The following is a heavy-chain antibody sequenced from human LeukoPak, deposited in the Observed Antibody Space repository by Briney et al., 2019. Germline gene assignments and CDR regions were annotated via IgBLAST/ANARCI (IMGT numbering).Heavy chain of an antibody. V-gene: IGHV3-48*04. CDR1: GFTFSDYS. J-gene: IGHJ4*02. CDR3: AREGRVVVITGYYFDY. Sequence: PGGSLRLSCAASGFTFSDYSMNWVRQAPGKGLEWLSYISSSSRTIYYADSVKGRFTISRDNAKNSLYLQMNSLRAEDTAVYYCAREGRVVVITGYYFDYWGQGTLVTVSS. D-gene: IGHD3-22*01. CDR2: ISSSSRTI.